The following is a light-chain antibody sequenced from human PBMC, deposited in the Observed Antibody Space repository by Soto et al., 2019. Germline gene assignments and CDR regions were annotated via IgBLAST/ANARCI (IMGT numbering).Light chain of an antibody. CDR1: SGHKKYA. V-gene: IGLV4-69*01. J-gene: IGLJ3*02. CDR2: VNSDGSH. Sequence: QPVLTQSPSASASLGASVKLTCTLSSGHKKYAIAWHQQQPQKGPRYLMNVNSDGSHSMGDGIPDRFSGSSSGTERYLIISSLQSEDEADYYCQTWGTGFRVFGGGTKLTVL. CDR3: QTWGTGFRV.